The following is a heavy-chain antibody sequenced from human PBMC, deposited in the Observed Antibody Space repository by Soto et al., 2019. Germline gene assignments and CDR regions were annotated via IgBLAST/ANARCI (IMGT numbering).Heavy chain of an antibody. V-gene: IGHV1-18*04. D-gene: IGHD2-2*01. CDR1: GYTFTSYG. J-gene: IGHJ4*02. Sequence: GASVEVSCRASGYTFTSYGISWVRQAPGQGLEWMGWISAYNGNTNYAQKLQGRVTMTTDTSTSTAYMELRSLRSDDTAVYYCARGYCSSTSCYHFDYWGQGTLVTVSS. CDR3: ARGYCSSTSCYHFDY. CDR2: ISAYNGNT.